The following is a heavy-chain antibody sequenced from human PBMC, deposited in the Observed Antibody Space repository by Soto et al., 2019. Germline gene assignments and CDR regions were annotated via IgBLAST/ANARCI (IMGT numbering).Heavy chain of an antibody. CDR3: ASPRVADYNYYGMDV. Sequence: PGESLKISCKGSGYSFTSYWIGWVRQMPGKGLEWMGIIYPGDSDTRYSPSFQGQVTISADKSISTAYLQWSSLKASDTAMYYCASPRVADYNYYGMDVWGQGTTVTVPS. J-gene: IGHJ6*02. V-gene: IGHV5-51*01. CDR2: IYPGDSDT. CDR1: GYSFTSYW.